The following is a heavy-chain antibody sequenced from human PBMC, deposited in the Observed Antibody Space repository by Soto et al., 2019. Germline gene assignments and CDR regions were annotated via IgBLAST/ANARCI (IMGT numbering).Heavy chain of an antibody. CDR2: IWYDGSNK. D-gene: IGHD6-19*01. CDR1: GFTCSSYG. Sequence: QVQLVESGGGVVQPGRSLRLSCAASGFTCSSYGMHWVRQAPGKGLEWVAVIWYDGSNKYYADSVKGRFTISRDNSKNTLYLQMNSLRAEDTAVYYCARECAGYSSGWYQRGGFDYWGQGTLVTVSS. CDR3: ARECAGYSSGWYQRGGFDY. V-gene: IGHV3-33*01. J-gene: IGHJ4*02.